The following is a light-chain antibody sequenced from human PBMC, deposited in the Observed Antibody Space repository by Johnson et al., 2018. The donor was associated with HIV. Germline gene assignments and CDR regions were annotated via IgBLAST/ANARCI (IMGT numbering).Light chain of an antibody. CDR2: DNN. Sequence: QSVLTQPPSVSAAPGQKVTISCSGSSSNIGNNYVSWYQQLPGTAPKLLIYDNNKRPSGIPDRFSGSKSGTSATLGITGLQTGDEADYYCGTWVSSLSAPYVFGTGTTVTVL. V-gene: IGLV1-51*01. J-gene: IGLJ1*01. CDR3: GTWVSSLSAPYV. CDR1: SSNIGNNY.